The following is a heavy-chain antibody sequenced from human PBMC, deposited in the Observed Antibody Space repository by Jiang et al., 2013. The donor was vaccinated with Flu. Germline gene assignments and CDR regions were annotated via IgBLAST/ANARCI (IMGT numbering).Heavy chain of an antibody. J-gene: IGHJ4*02. CDR2: IYYSGST. D-gene: IGHD4-23*01. CDR1: GGSISSSSYY. Sequence: GLVKPSETLSLTCTVSGGSISSSSYYWGWIRQPPGKGLEWIGSIYYSGSTYYNPSLKSRVTISVDTSKNQFSLKLSSVTAADTAVYYCVTPKNDYGGNSEQGRHFDYWGQGTLVTVSS. CDR3: VTPKNDYGGNSEQGRHFDY. V-gene: IGHV4-39*07.